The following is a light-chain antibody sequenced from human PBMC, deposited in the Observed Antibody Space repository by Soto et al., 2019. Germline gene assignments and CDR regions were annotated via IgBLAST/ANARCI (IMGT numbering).Light chain of an antibody. CDR3: QIYNNWPPLT. J-gene: IGKJ4*01. Sequence: PPTLSASVGDRVTITCRASQNIGTSLAWYQQTPGKAPKLLISDASTLESGVPSRFGGSGSGTEFTLTITSLQSEDFAVYYCQIYNNWPPLTFGGGTKVDIK. CDR1: QNIGTS. CDR2: DAS. V-gene: IGKV1-5*01.